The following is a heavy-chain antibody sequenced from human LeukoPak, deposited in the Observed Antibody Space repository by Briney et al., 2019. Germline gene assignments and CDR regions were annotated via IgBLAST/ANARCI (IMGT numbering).Heavy chain of an antibody. CDR2: ISYDGSNK. V-gene: IGHV3-30*18. Sequence: GGSLRLSCAASGFTFSSYGMHWVRQAPGKGLEWVAVISYDGSNKYYADSVKGRFTISRDNSKNTLYLQMNSLRAEDTAVYYCAKVPRFYDSTLGGADYWGQGTLVTVSS. CDR3: AKVPRFYDSTLGGADY. J-gene: IGHJ4*02. D-gene: IGHD3-22*01. CDR1: GFTFSSYG.